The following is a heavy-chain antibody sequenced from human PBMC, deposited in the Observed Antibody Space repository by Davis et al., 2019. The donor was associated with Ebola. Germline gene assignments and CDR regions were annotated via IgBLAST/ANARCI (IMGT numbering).Heavy chain of an antibody. D-gene: IGHD2-2*01. CDR2: INPNTGGA. CDR1: GYIFIHYY. Sequence: ASVKVSCKASGYIFIHYYLHWVRQAPGRGLQWMGRINPNTGGADYAQDFQGWVTMTRDTSITTAYMELSSLTSEDTAVYYCVRGEDYCTSASCYDYWGQRTLVTVSS. CDR3: VRGEDYCTSASCYDY. V-gene: IGHV1-2*04. J-gene: IGHJ4*02.